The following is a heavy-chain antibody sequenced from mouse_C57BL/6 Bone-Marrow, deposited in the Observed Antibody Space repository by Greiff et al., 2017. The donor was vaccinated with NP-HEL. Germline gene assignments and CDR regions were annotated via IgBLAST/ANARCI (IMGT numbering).Heavy chain of an antibody. CDR1: GYTFTSYW. J-gene: IGHJ2*01. CDR3: AREGVITTIFDY. V-gene: IGHV1-69*01. D-gene: IGHD1-1*01. Sequence: VQLQQPGAELVMPGASVKLSCKASGYTFTSYWMHWVKQRPGQGLEWIGEIDPSDSYTNYNQKFKGKSTLTVDKSSSTAYMQLSSLTSEDSAVYYCAREGVITTIFDYGGQGTTLTVSS. CDR2: IDPSDSYT.